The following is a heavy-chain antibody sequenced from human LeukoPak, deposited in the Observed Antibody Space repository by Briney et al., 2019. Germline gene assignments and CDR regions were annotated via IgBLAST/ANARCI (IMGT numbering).Heavy chain of an antibody. CDR3: AKANWISNADAVW. CDR1: GFTFSNYA. V-gene: IGHV3-23*01. CDR2: ISGGGGST. D-gene: IGHD1-1*01. J-gene: IGHJ4*02. Sequence: GGSLRLSCAASGFTFSNYAMNWVRQAPGKGLEWVSAISGGGGSTFYADSVKVRFTISRDNSKNTLYLQMNSLRAEDTAVYYCAKANWISNADAVWWGQGTHVTVSS.